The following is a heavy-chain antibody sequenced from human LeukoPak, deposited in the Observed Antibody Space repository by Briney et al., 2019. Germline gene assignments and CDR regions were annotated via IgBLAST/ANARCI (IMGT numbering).Heavy chain of an antibody. CDR1: GFTFGDYA. Sequence: GGSLRLSCTASGFTFGDYAMSWVRQAPGKGLEWVGFIRSKAYGGTTEYAASVKGRFTILRDDSKSIAYLQMNSLKTEDTAVYYCTRDPRGSYGPDAFDIWGQGTMVTVSS. J-gene: IGHJ3*02. CDR2: IRSKAYGGTT. CDR3: TRDPRGSYGPDAFDI. V-gene: IGHV3-49*04. D-gene: IGHD1-26*01.